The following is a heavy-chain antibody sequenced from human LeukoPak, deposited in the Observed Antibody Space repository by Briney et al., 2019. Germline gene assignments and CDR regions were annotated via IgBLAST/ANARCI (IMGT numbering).Heavy chain of an antibody. Sequence: SETLSLTCSVSGDSVSRSDSCWDWIRQPPGKGLEWIGTIYYSGRTYYSPSLKSRVTMSVDPSNNQFSLNLRSVTAADTALYYCARRRYYDGSGYLEWGQGTLLSVSS. V-gene: IGHV4-39*01. CDR3: ARRRYYDGSGYLE. CDR1: GDSVSRSDSC. CDR2: IYYSGRT. J-gene: IGHJ1*01. D-gene: IGHD3-22*01.